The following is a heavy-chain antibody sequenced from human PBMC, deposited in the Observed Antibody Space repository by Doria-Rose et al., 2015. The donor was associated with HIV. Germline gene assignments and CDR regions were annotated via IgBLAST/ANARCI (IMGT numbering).Heavy chain of an antibody. CDR2: IYSSGST. CDR1: GGSISSYY. Sequence: LSLTCTVSGGSISSYYWNWIRQPPGKGLEWIGYIYSSGSTHYNSSLKSRVTISIDTSKDQFSLKLSSVTAADTAVYYCARFRPSRGIYYSLDVWGKGTTVTVSS. D-gene: IGHD3-10*01. V-gene: IGHV4-4*09. J-gene: IGHJ6*03. CDR3: ARFRPSRGIYYSLDV.